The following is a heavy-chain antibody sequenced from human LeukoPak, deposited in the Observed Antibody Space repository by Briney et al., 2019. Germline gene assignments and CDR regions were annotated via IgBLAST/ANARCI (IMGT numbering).Heavy chain of an antibody. CDR3: AKFLVAGTYWYYYYMDV. D-gene: IGHD6-19*01. CDR2: ISGSGGST. J-gene: IGHJ6*03. CDR1: GFTVSSNS. V-gene: IGHV3-23*01. Sequence: GGSLRLSCTVSGFTVSSNSMSWVRQAPGKGLEWVSAISGSGGSTYYADSVKGRFTISRDNSKNTLYLQMNSLRAEDTAVYYCAKFLVAGTYWYYYYMDVWGKGTTVTVSS.